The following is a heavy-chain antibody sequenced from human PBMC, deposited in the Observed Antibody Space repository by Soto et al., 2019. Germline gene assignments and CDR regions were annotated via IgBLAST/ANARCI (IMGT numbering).Heavy chain of an antibody. CDR2: IYYSGSA. Sequence: SETLSLTCTVSGGSISSYYGSWIREPPGKGLEWIGYIYYSGSANDNPSLESRGTISVETAKNQCSLKLSSVTAAGKAVYYCARDYGPPAYFDYRGQRTLVTVSS. J-gene: IGHJ4*02. V-gene: IGHV4-59*01. CDR1: GGSISSYY. CDR3: ARDYGPPAYFDY. D-gene: IGHD3-10*01.